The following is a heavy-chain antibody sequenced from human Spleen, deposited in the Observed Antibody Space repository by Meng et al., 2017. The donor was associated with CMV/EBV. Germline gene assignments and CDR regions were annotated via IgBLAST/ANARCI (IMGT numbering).Heavy chain of an antibody. J-gene: IGHJ4*02. CDR3: ARAASTPYDFWGGLGHYVDH. Sequence: WIRQYPGKVLELIRSTHGNGAAVANPSLNRRINTSDRVTISVVRSRNHVSLKLSSVTAAYTAVYYCARAASTPYDFWGGLGHYVDHWGQGTLVTVSS. D-gene: IGHD3-3*01. V-gene: IGHV4-39*07. CDR2: THGNGAA.